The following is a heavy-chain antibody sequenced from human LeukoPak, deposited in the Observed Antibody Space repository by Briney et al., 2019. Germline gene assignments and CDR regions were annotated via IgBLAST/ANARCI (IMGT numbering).Heavy chain of an antibody. CDR2: IYSGGSI. D-gene: IGHD3-3*01. Sequence: GGSLRLSCAAPGFSVSTNYMTWVRQAPGKGLAWVSLIYSGGSIYYSDSVKDRFTISRDNSKNKLYLQMNSLRAEDTAIYYCASTSDFWSGYYLDYWGQGTLVTVSS. CDR3: ASTSDFWSGYYLDY. CDR1: GFSVSTNY. J-gene: IGHJ4*02. V-gene: IGHV3-53*01.